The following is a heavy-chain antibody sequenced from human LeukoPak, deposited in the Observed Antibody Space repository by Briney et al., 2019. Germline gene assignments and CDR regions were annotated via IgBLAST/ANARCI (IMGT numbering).Heavy chain of an antibody. CDR1: GFTFSNYD. J-gene: IGHJ4*02. CDR3: PRAPHGDYFDY. Sequence: GGSLRLSCAASGFTFSNYDMHWVRQVTGKGLEWVSAIDTQGDTYYPASVKGRFTISRENAKNSLYLQMNSLRAGDTAVYYCPRAPHGDYFDYWGQGTLVTVSS. V-gene: IGHV3-13*01. D-gene: IGHD4-17*01. CDR2: IDTQGDT.